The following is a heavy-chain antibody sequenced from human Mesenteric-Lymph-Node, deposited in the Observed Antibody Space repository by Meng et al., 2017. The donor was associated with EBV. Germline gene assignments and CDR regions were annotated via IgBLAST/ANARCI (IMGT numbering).Heavy chain of an antibody. CDR2: INTNTGNP. CDR3: ARIDGAIAVSTSYY. J-gene: IGHJ4*02. CDR1: GYSFSDYG. D-gene: IGHD5-24*01. Sequence: QVQLVESGTGVKKPGASVKVSCKASGYSFSDYGISWVRQAPGQGLEWMGWINTNTGNPTYAQGFTGRFVFSLDSSVSTAYLQISSLEAEDTAVYYCARIDGAIAVSTSYYWGQGSLVTVSS. V-gene: IGHV7-4-1*02.